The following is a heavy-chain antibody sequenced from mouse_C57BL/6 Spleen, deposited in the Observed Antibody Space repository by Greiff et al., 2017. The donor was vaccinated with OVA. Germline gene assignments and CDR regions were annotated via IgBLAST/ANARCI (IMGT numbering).Heavy chain of an antibody. D-gene: IGHD2-5*01. CDR1: GYTFTSYW. CDR2: IYPGSGST. CDR3: ARDLYSNYAFYAMDY. J-gene: IGHJ4*01. Sequence: VQLQQPGAELVKPGASVKMSCKASGYTFTSYWITWVKQRPGQGLEWIGDIYPGSGSTNYNEKFKSKATLTVDTSSSTAYMQLSSLTSEDSAVYYCARDLYSNYAFYAMDYWGQGTSVTVSS. V-gene: IGHV1-55*01.